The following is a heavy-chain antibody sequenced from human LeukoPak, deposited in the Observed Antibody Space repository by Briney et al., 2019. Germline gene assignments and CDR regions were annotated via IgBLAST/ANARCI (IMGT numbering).Heavy chain of an antibody. CDR2: ISGNSGGST. Sequence: PGGSLRLSCAASGFTFSNFAMSWVRQAPGKGLEWVSGISGNSGGSTYYADSVKGRLTISRDNSKNTLDLQMNSVRDEDTAVYYCATKQWLAPPPDSWGQGTPVTVSS. V-gene: IGHV3-23*01. J-gene: IGHJ4*02. CDR1: GFTFSNFA. D-gene: IGHD6-19*01. CDR3: ATKQWLAPPPDS.